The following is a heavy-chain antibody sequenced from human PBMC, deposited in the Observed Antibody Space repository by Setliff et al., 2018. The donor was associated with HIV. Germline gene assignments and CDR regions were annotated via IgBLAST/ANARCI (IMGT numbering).Heavy chain of an antibody. CDR2: IYYSGST. Sequence: SETLSLTCTVSGGSISSSSYYWGWIRQPPGKGLEWIGSIYYSGSTYYNPSLNSRVTISVDTSTNQFSLKLTSVTAADTAMYYCASRIYYYDESRVLREEGFVPWGQGTLVTVSS. V-gene: IGHV4-39*01. D-gene: IGHD3-22*01. CDR3: ASRIYYYDESRVLREEGFVP. J-gene: IGHJ5*02. CDR1: GGSISSSSYY.